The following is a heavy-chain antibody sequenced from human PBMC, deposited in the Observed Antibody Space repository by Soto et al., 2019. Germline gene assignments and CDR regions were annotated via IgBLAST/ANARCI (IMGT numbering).Heavy chain of an antibody. CDR1: GGSISSSSYY. CDR2: IYNSGST. V-gene: IGHV4-39*01. Sequence: SETLSLTCTVSGGSISSSSYYWGWIRQPPGKGLEWIGSIYNSGSTYYNPSLKSRVTISVDTSKNQFSLKLSSVTAADTVVYYFARHKPQDFWSGYPVWFDPWGQGTLVTVSS. J-gene: IGHJ5*02. CDR3: ARHKPQDFWSGYPVWFDP. D-gene: IGHD3-3*01.